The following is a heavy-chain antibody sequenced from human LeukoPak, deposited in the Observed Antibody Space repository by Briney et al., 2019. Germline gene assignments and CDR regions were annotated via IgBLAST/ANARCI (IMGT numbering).Heavy chain of an antibody. CDR1: GDSIRSYY. CDR2: IYYSGST. D-gene: IGHD1-26*01. Sequence: PSETLSLTCTVSGDSIRSYYWSWVRQPPGKGLEWIGYIYYSGSTNYSPSLKSRVTISLDTSKNQFSLKLSSVTAADTAVYYCARNRSPYYYYYMDVWGKGTTVTVSS. J-gene: IGHJ6*03. V-gene: IGHV4-59*01. CDR3: ARNRSPYYYYYMDV.